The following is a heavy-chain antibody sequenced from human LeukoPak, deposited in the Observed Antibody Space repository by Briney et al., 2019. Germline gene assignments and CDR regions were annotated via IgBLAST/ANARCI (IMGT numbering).Heavy chain of an antibody. V-gene: IGHV1-2*02. J-gene: IGHJ2*01. CDR1: GYTFTGYY. D-gene: IGHD3-22*01. Sequence: ASVKVSCKASGYTFTGYYMHWVRQAPGQGLEWMGWINPNSGGTNYAQKFQGRVTMTRDTSISTAYMELSRLRSDDTAVYYCASVYKYDTMGNWYFDFWGRGTLVTVSS. CDR3: ASVYKYDTMGNWYFDF. CDR2: INPNSGGT.